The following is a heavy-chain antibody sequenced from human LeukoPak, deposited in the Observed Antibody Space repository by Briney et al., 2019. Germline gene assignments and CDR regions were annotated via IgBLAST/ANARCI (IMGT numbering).Heavy chain of an antibody. D-gene: IGHD3-22*01. CDR3: ARMDDGSGPSAFDI. CDR2: INPNSGGT. CDR1: GYTFTGYY. Sequence: ASVKVSCKASGYTFTGYYMHWVRQAPGQGLEWMGWINPNSGGTNYAQKFQGRVTMTRDTSISTAYMELSRLRSDDTAVYYCARMDDGSGPSAFDIWGQGTMVTVSS. J-gene: IGHJ3*02. V-gene: IGHV1-2*02.